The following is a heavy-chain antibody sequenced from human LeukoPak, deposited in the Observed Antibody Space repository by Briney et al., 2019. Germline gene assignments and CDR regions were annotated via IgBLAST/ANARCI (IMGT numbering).Heavy chain of an antibody. CDR1: GGSISSSSYY. J-gene: IGHJ4*02. V-gene: IGHV4-39*01. Sequence: SETLSLTCTVSGGSISSSSYYWGWIRQPPGKGLEWIGSIYYSGSTYYNPSLKSRVTISVDTSKNQFSLKLSSVTAADTAVYYCAGLGGSGSYLTDYWGQGTLVTVSS. CDR2: IYYSGST. D-gene: IGHD3-10*01. CDR3: AGLGGSGSYLTDY.